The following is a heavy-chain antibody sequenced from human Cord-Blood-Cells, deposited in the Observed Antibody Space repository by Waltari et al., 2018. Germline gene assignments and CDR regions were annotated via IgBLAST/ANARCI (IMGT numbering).Heavy chain of an antibody. Sequence: QLQLQESGPGLVKPSETLSLTCTVSGGSISSSSYYWGWIRQPPGKGLEWIGSIYYSGSTYYNPSLRRRVTISVDTPKNQFALKLSSVTAADTAVYYCARHFLLGEYSSSSEYFQHWGQGTLVTVSS. CDR2: IYYSGST. V-gene: IGHV4-39*01. D-gene: IGHD6-6*01. CDR3: ARHFLLGEYSSSSEYFQH. CDR1: GGSISSSSYY. J-gene: IGHJ1*01.